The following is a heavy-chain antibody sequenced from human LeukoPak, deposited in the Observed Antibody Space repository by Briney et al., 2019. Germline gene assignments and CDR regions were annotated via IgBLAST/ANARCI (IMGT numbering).Heavy chain of an antibody. D-gene: IGHD6-13*01. Sequence: GGSLRLSCAASGFTFSTFAMIWVRQPPGKGLEWVSSIFPSGGEIHYADSVRGRFTISRDNSKNTLYLQMNSLRAEDTAVYYCAKERYSSSWSLYYFDYWGQGTLVTVSS. CDR1: GFTFSTFA. CDR3: AKERYSSSWSLYYFDY. V-gene: IGHV3-23*01. J-gene: IGHJ4*02. CDR2: IFPSGGEI.